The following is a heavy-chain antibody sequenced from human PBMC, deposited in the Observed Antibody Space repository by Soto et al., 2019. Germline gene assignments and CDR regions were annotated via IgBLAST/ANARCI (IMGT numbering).Heavy chain of an antibody. CDR2: ISTYNGNT. CDR3: ARGFRVAATRWWFDP. J-gene: IGHJ5*02. V-gene: IGHV1-18*01. Sequence: ASVKVSCKAPGYTFTSYDISWVRQAPGQGLEWMGWISTYNGNTNYAQKLQGRVTMTTDTSTSTAYMELRSLRSDDTAVYYCARGFRVAATRWWFDPWGQGTLVTVSS. CDR1: GYTFTSYD. D-gene: IGHD2-15*01.